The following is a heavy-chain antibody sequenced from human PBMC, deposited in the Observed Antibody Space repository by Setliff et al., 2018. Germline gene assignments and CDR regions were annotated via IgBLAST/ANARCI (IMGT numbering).Heavy chain of an antibody. V-gene: IGHV4-30-4*01. J-gene: IGHJ4*02. Sequence: PSETLSLTCTVSGASVTSFDYYWSWIRQPPGKGLEYIGHISHGVSTSYSPSLKSRLSISADTSKNQFSLKLTSVTAADTAVYYRARTHCTTTSCFYFHYWGQGTVVTVSS. CDR1: GASVTSFDYY. CDR2: ISHGVST. D-gene: IGHD2-2*01. CDR3: ARTHCTTTSCFYFHY.